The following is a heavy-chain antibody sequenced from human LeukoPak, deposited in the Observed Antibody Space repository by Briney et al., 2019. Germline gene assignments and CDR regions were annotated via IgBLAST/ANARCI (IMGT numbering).Heavy chain of an antibody. D-gene: IGHD5-24*01. CDR1: GFTFNNYA. J-gene: IGHJ3*02. V-gene: IGHV3-23*01. Sequence: PGGSLRLSCAASGFTFNNYAMTWVRQAPGKGLEWVSTISPSGGDTYYADSVKGRFTISKDISKNTLYLQMNSLRAEDTAVYYCARRAYNWGAFDIWGQGTMVTVSS. CDR3: ARRAYNWGAFDI. CDR2: ISPSGGDT.